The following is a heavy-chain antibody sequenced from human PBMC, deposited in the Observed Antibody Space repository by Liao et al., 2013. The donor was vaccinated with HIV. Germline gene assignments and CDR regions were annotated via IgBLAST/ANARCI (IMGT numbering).Heavy chain of an antibody. D-gene: IGHD3-10*01. J-gene: IGHJ4*02. CDR2: VNHSGST. CDR3: ARDWRPYGSGVYYFDY. V-gene: IGHV4-34*01. Sequence: QAQLQQWGAGLLKPSETLSLTCVVYGGSFSPYYWNWIRQSPREGAWSGLGKVNHSGSTNYNPSLKSRVTISVDTSKDQFSLKVNSVTAADTAVYYCARDWRPYGSGVYYFDYWGQGTLVTVSS. CDR1: GGSFSPYY.